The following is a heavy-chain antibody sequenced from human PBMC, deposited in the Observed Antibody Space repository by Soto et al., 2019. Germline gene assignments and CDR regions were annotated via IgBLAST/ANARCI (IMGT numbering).Heavy chain of an antibody. V-gene: IGHV4-59*01. CDR2: IYYSGST. CDR1: GGSISSYY. CDR3: ERVQAAAGVDY. Sequence: SETLSLTCTVSGGSISSYYWSWIRQPPGKGLEWIGYIYYSGSTNYNPSLKSRVTISVDTSKNQFSLKLSSVTAADTAVYYCERVQAAAGVDYWGQGTLVTVSS. D-gene: IGHD6-13*01. J-gene: IGHJ4*02.